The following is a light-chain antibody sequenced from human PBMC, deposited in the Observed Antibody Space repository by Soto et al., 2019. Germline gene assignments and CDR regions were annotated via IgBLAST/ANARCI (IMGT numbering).Light chain of an antibody. Sequence: QSVLTQPPSVSGAPGQRVTISCTGSSANIGAGYDVQWYQHLPGTAPKLLIYGNINRPSGVPDRFSGSKSDTSASLAITGLQAEDEADYYCQTYDSSLRGSLFGGGTQLTVL. J-gene: IGLJ2*01. CDR1: SANIGAGYD. CDR2: GNI. V-gene: IGLV1-40*01. CDR3: QTYDSSLRGSL.